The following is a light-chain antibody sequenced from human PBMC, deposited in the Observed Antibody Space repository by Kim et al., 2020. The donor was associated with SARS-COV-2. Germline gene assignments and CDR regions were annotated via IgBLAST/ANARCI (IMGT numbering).Light chain of an antibody. CDR1: QSVSSW. CDR3: QEYKTSSGT. V-gene: IGKV1-5*03. J-gene: IGKJ2*02. Sequence: DIQMTQSPSTLSASVGDRVTITCRASQSVSSWLAWYQQKPGKVPNLLIYKASSLETGVPSRFSGSGSGTEFTLTISSLQPDDFATYYCQEYKTSSGTFGQGTKLEI. CDR2: KAS.